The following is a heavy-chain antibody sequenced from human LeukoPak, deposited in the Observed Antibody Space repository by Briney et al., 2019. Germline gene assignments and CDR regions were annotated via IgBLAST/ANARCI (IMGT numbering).Heavy chain of an antibody. V-gene: IGHV3-64D*09. CDR2: ISSSGGST. D-gene: IGHD2-8*01. CDR3: VTGGVYSKDGMDV. J-gene: IGHJ6*02. CDR1: VFTFSRYG. Sequence: GGSLRLSCSASVFTFSRYGMHWVRQAPGKGLEYVSTISSSGGSTYYAESVKGRFSISRDTSKNTLYLQMSSLRPEYTAVYYCVTGGVYSKDGMDVWGQGTTVTVSS.